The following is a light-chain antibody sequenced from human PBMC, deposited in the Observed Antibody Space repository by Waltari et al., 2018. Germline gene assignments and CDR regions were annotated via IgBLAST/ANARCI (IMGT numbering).Light chain of an antibody. CDR1: SSNLGSNP. V-gene: IGLV1-47*01. Sequence: QSVLTQPPSASGTPGQRVTISCSGSSSNLGSNPVYWYQHPPGTAPKLLIYRNCQRPSGVPGRILGSKSGTSASLAMGGLRSEEEADYYCAAWDNSLSAWVFGGGTKLTVL. CDR2: RNC. J-gene: IGLJ3*02. CDR3: AAWDNSLSAWV.